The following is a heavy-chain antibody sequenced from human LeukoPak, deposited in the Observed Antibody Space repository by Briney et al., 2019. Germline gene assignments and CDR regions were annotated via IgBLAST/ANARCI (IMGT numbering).Heavy chain of an antibody. CDR3: ARGLEELDI. J-gene: IGHJ3*02. Sequence: SETLSLTCSVSGGSFSSSYWNWIRQTPGKGLEWIGYIFYSGSTNYIPSLKSRVTISIHTSKNQFSLKLSSVNAADTGVYYCARGLEELDIWGQGTMVTVSS. CDR1: GGSFSSSY. V-gene: IGHV4-59*01. CDR2: IFYSGST.